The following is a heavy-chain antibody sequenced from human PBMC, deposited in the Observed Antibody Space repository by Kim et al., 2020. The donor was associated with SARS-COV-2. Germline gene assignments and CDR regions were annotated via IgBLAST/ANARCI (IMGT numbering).Heavy chain of an antibody. D-gene: IGHD3-10*01. Sequence: PSFQGHVTISADKSISTAYLQWSSLKASDTAMYYCARLNYYGSGSYLLDYWGQGTLVTVSS. V-gene: IGHV5-10-1*01. CDR3: ARLNYYGSGSYLLDY. J-gene: IGHJ4*02.